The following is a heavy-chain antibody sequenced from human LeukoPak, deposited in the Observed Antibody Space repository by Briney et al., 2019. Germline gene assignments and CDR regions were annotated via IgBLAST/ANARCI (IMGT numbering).Heavy chain of an antibody. V-gene: IGHV3-21*01. CDR1: GFSFSNYS. D-gene: IGHD2-15*01. CDR2: ISKGSGYI. Sequence: PGESLRLSCVGSGFSFSNYSLNWVRQTPGKGLEWVSSISKGSGYIYQTDSVKGRFTISRDNSKNTLYLQMNSLRAEDTAVYYCARDGVVVVAATRFYYYYYYMDVWGKGTTVTVSS. J-gene: IGHJ6*03. CDR3: ARDGVVVVAATRFYYYYYYMDV.